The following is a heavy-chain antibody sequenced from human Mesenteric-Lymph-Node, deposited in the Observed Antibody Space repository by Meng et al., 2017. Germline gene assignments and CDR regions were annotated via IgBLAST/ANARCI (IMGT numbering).Heavy chain of an antibody. V-gene: IGHV4-4*02. D-gene: IGHD2-15*01. J-gene: IGHJ4*02. CDR1: GGSISSSNW. Sequence: QVQPRESGPGLVKPSGTRSLTCAVSGGSISSSNWWSWVRQPPGKGLEWIGEIYHSGSTNYNPSLKSRVTISVDKSKNQFSLKLSSVTAADTAVYYCGGSGPNKYYFDYWGQGTLVTVSS. CDR3: GGSGPNKYYFDY. CDR2: IYHSGST.